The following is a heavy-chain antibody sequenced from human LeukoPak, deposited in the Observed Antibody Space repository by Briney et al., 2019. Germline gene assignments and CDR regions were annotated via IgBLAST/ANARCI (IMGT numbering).Heavy chain of an antibody. J-gene: IGHJ4*02. CDR2: IKQDGSEK. Sequence: PGGSLRLSCAASGFTFSSYSMNWVRQAPGKGLEWVANIKQDGSEKYYVESVKGRFTISRDNAKNSLYLQMNSLRAEDTAVYYCARGTADWNPVDYWGQGTLVTVSS. CDR3: ARGTADWNPVDY. CDR1: GFTFSSYS. D-gene: IGHD1-1*01. V-gene: IGHV3-7*01.